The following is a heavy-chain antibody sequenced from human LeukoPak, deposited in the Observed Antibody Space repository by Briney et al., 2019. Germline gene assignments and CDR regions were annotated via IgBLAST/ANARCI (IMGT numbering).Heavy chain of an antibody. Sequence: GRSLRLSCAASGFTFTSFAMSWVRKAPGKGQKWVSGISGIASGGRTDYADSVKGRFTISRDNSKNTLYLQMTSLRAEDTAVYYCAKDRSGYDLGSFDYWGQGTLVTVSS. J-gene: IGHJ4*02. CDR3: AKDRSGYDLGSFDY. D-gene: IGHD5-12*01. CDR1: GFTFTSFA. V-gene: IGHV3-23*01. CDR2: ISGIASGGRT.